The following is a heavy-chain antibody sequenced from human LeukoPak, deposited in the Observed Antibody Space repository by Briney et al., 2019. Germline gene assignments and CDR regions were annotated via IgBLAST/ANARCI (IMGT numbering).Heavy chain of an antibody. CDR2: IYYSGST. V-gene: IGHV4-30-4*01. J-gene: IGHJ4*02. CDR3: ARGGITDLTEYYFDY. Sequence: SETLSLTCTVSGGSISSGDYYWSWIRQPPGKGLEWIGYIYYSGSTYYNPSLKSRVTISVDTSKNQFSLKLSSVTAADTAVYYCARGGITDLTEYYFDYWGQGTLVTVSS. CDR1: GGSISSGDYY. D-gene: IGHD1-20*01.